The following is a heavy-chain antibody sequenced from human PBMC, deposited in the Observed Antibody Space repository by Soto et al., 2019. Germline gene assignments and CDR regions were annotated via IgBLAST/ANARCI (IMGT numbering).Heavy chain of an antibody. CDR2: ISTYSGDT. CDR1: GYTFFTYD. CDR3: ARHHGPTTSENWFDP. D-gene: IGHD5-12*01. Sequence: ASVKVSCKASGYTFFTYDIIWVPQAPGQGLEWMGWISTYSGDTKYAQKFQGRVTMTTDTSTTTAYLELRSLRSDDTAVYYCARHHGPTTSENWFDPWGQGTLVTVSS. J-gene: IGHJ5*02. V-gene: IGHV1-18*01.